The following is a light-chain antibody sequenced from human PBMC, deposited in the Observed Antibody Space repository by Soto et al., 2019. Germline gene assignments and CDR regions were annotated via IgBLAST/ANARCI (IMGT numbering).Light chain of an antibody. CDR2: GAS. J-gene: IGKJ4*01. Sequence: EIVLTQSPGTLSLSPGERATLSCRASQSVYKNFLSWYQQKPGQAPRLLINGASNRATGIPDRFSGSGSGIDFSLTIDRLEPEDFAVYFCQQSGSSPPTFGGGTKVAIK. V-gene: IGKV3-20*01. CDR3: QQSGSSPPT. CDR1: QSVYKNF.